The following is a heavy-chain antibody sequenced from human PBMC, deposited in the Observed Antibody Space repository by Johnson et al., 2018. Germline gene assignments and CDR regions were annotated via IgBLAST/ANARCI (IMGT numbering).Heavy chain of an antibody. CDR1: GFTFSSYG. CDR2: IWYDGSNK. Sequence: VQLVETGGGVVQPGRSLRLSCAASGFTFSSYGMHWVRQAPGKGLEWVAVIWYDGSNKYYADSVKGRFTISRDNSKNTLYLQMNSLRAEDTAVYYCARDLEDFWSGWDVWGQGTTVTVSS. J-gene: IGHJ6*02. V-gene: IGHV3-33*01. CDR3: ARDLEDFWSGWDV. D-gene: IGHD3-3*01.